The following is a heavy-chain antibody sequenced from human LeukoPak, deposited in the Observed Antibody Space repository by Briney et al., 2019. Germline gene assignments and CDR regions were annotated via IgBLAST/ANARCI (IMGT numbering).Heavy chain of an antibody. D-gene: IGHD1-26*01. V-gene: IGHV1-2*02. CDR1: GYTFTGYY. J-gene: IGHJ3*02. CDR2: INPNSGGT. CDR3: ARGGIVGANYDAFDI. Sequence: GASVKVSCKASGYTFTGYYMHWVRQAPGQGLEWMGWINPNSGGTNYAQKFQGRVTMTRDTSISTAYMELSRLRSDDTAVYYCARGGIVGANYDAFDIWGQGTMVTVSS.